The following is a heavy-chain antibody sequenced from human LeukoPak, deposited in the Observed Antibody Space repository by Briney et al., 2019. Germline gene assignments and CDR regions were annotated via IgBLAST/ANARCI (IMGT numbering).Heavy chain of an antibody. CDR2: ISPGDSHT. CDR1: GSNFAGFW. V-gene: IGHV5-51*01. Sequence: GGSLEISCKGSGSNFAGFWIGWGRQLPGKGVEGMSFISPGDSHTTYTPSFQGRVTISADNSISTAYLQWNSLKASDTAMYYCARQSGWYLYYFDYWGQGTLVTVSS. CDR3: ARQSGWYLYYFDY. D-gene: IGHD2-15*01. J-gene: IGHJ4*02.